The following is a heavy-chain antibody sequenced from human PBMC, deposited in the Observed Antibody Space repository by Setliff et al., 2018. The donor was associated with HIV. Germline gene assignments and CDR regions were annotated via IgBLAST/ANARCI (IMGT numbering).Heavy chain of an antibody. Sequence: SETLSLTCTVFRGSISSGTSDWGWIRQPPGEGLEWIGNMYFTGNTYHNPSLKSRVTISVATSKNQFSLKLSSVTAADTAVYYCACSPSITNGYYFDYWGPGTLVTVSS. CDR1: RGSISSGTSD. D-gene: IGHD2-8*01. J-gene: IGHJ4*02. CDR3: ACSPSITNGYYFDY. V-gene: IGHV4-39*01. CDR2: MYFTGNT.